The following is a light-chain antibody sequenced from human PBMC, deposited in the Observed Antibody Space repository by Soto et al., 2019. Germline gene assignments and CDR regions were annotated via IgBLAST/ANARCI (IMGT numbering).Light chain of an antibody. Sequence: EIVLTQSPGPLSLSPGERATLSCRASPSVSSSYLAWYQQKPGQAPRLLIYDASSRAAVIPERLSGSGSGTDFTLTISGLQPEDLAVYYCQPDDSSPRTFGRGTKVEIK. CDR3: QPDDSSPRT. J-gene: IGKJ1*01. CDR1: PSVSSSY. V-gene: IGKV3-20*01. CDR2: DAS.